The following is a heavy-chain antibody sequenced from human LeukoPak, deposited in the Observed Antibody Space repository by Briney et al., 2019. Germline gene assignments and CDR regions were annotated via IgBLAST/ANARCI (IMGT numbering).Heavy chain of an antibody. CDR3: ARGFLGGTDQYFDS. CDR2: IGGGGPTT. V-gene: IGHV3-23*01. D-gene: IGHD6-19*01. Sequence: GGSLRLSCAASGFTFSTYAMNWVRQAPAKGLEWVSTIGGGGPTTDYADSVKDRFTISRDNSKNTLYLQMNSLRAEDTAVYFCARGFLGGTDQYFDSWGQGTLVTVAS. J-gene: IGHJ4*02. CDR1: GFTFSTYA.